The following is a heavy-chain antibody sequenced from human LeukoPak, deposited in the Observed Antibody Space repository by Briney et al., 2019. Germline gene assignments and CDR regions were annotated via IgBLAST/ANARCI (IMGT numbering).Heavy chain of an antibody. CDR3: ARGCSSMDCYRY. V-gene: IGHV3-48*03. Sequence: PGGPLRLSCAASGFTFRSYDVNWVPPAPGKGLEWVSYISSSGYNIHYTNSVKSPFTISRDNARNSLYLQMNNLRAEDTAIYYRARGCSSMDCYRYWGQGALVTVSS. D-gene: IGHD2-2*01. CDR1: GFTFRSYD. CDR2: ISSSGYNI. J-gene: IGHJ4*02.